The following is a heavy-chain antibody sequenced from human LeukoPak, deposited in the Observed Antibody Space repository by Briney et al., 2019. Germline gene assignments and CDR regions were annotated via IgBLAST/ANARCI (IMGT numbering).Heavy chain of an antibody. Sequence: GGSLRLSCAAPGFTFSSYIVTWVRQAPGKGLEWVSSISGSGSTTYFADSVKGRFTISRDNSKNTLYLQMSSLRAEDTATYYCAKDSTVSGSYYGMDIWGQGTTVTVSS. D-gene: IGHD3-22*01. CDR2: ISGSGSTT. J-gene: IGHJ6*02. V-gene: IGHV3-23*01. CDR1: GFTFSSYI. CDR3: AKDSTVSGSYYGMDI.